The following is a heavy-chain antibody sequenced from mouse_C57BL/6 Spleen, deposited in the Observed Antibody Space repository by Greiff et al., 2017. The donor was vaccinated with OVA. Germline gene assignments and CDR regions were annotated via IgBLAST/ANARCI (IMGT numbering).Heavy chain of an antibody. CDR3: ARGGVPYYCDY. Sequence: EVKVVESGAELVRPGSSVKMSCKTSGYTFTSYGINWVKQRPGQGLEWIGYIYIGNGYTEYNEKFKGKATLTSDTSSSTAYMQLSSLTSEDSAIYVCARGGVPYYCDYWGQGTTLTVSS. CDR1: GYTFTSYG. CDR2: IYIGNGYT. J-gene: IGHJ2*01. D-gene: IGHD2-14*01. V-gene: IGHV1-58*01.